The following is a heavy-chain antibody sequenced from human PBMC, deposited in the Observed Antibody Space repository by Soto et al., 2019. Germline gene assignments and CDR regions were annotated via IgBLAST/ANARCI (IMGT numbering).Heavy chain of an antibody. CDR1: GGSITRGGYY. CDR3: ARDPAP. Sequence: QVQLQESGPGLVKPSETLSLTCTVSGGSITRGGYYWSWIRQHPGKGLEGIGYIHNSGTTYYNPSLTSSVTISVCTSKNQFSLKLTSVTAEDTAAYYCARDPAPWGQGTLVTVSS. J-gene: IGHJ5*02. CDR2: IHNSGTT. V-gene: IGHV4-31*03.